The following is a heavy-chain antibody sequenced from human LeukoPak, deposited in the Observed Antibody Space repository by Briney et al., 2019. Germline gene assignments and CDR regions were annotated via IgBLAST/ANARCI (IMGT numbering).Heavy chain of an antibody. D-gene: IGHD3-10*01. CDR1: GFTFSSYG. CDR2: IWYDGSNK. CDR3: ARGRYYYGSGRSSAGFDP. Sequence: KPGRSLRLSCAASGFTFSSYGMHWVRQAPGKGLEWVAVIWYDGSNKYYADSVKGRFTISRDNSKNTLYLQMNSLRAEDTAVYYCARGRYYYGSGRSSAGFDPWGQGTLVTVSS. V-gene: IGHV3-33*08. J-gene: IGHJ5*02.